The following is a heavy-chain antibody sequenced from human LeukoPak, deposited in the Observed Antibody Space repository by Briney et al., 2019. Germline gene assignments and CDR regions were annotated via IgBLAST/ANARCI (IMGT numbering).Heavy chain of an antibody. Sequence: GGSLRLSCAASGFTFSSYCMSWVRQAPGKGLEWVSVIYSGGSTYYADSVKGRFTISRDNSKNTLYLQMNSLRAEDTAVYYCARDSPQSESWGQGTLVTVSS. CDR3: ARDSPQSES. D-gene: IGHD4-4*01. CDR2: IYSGGST. V-gene: IGHV3-66*01. CDR1: GFTFSSYC. J-gene: IGHJ4*02.